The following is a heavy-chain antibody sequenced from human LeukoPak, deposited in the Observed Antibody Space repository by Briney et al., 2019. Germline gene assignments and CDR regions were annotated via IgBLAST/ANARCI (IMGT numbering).Heavy chain of an antibody. D-gene: IGHD4-23*01. V-gene: IGHV1-24*01. Sequence: ASVKVSCKVSGYTLTELSMHWVRQGPGKGLEWMGGFDPEDGETIYAQKFQGRVTITADESTSTAYMELSSLRSEDTAVYYCARGVYGGNRECRYWGQGTLVTVSS. CDR2: FDPEDGET. CDR1: GYTLTELS. J-gene: IGHJ4*02. CDR3: ARGVYGGNRECRY.